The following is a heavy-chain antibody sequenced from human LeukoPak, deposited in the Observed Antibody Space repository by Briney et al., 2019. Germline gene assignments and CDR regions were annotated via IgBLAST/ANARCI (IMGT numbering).Heavy chain of an antibody. CDR2: ISYDGSNE. J-gene: IGHJ6*02. CDR3: AKDVTYCSSGSCAYYYYYSGMDV. D-gene: IGHD2-15*01. Sequence: PGGSLRLSCAASEFTFSNYGMHWVRQAPGKGLEWVAVISYDGSNEYYADSVKGRFTISRDNSKNTLYLQMNSLRAEDTGVYYCAKDVTYCSSGSCAYYYYYSGMDVWGQGTTVTVSS. V-gene: IGHV3-30*18. CDR1: EFTFSNYG.